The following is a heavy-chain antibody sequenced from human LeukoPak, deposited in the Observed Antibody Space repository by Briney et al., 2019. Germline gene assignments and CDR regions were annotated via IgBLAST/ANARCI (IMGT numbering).Heavy chain of an antibody. V-gene: IGHV1-46*01. J-gene: IGHJ4*02. CDR3: ARGANWNYDY. CDR2: ISPSGAIT. CDR1: GYTFTTYY. D-gene: IGHD2-8*01. Sequence: ASVKVSCKASGYTFTTYYIHWVRQAPGQGLEWMGIISPSGAITSYAQKFQGRVTMTSDMSTRTVYMELSSLRSEDTAVYYCARGANWNYDYWGQGTLVTVSS.